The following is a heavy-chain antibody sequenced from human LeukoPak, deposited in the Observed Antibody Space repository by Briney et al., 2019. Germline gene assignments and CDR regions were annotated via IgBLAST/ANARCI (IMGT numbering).Heavy chain of an antibody. D-gene: IGHD4-23*01. Sequence: PSETLSLTCTVSGGSISSGSYYLSWIRQPAGKGLEWIGRIYTSGSTNYNPSLKSRVTISVDTSKNQFSLKLSSVTAADTAVYYCAREVVTLYYFDYWGQGTLVTVSS. J-gene: IGHJ4*02. CDR3: AREVVTLYYFDY. V-gene: IGHV4-61*02. CDR1: GGSISSGSYY. CDR2: IYTSGST.